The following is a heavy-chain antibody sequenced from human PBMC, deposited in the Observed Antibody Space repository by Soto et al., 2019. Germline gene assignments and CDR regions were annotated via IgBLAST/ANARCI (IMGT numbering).Heavy chain of an antibody. CDR1: GYTFTSFG. V-gene: IGHV1-3*01. Sequence: ASVKVSCKASGYTFTSFGLHWVRQAPGQRLEWMGWLNAANGDTIYSPQFQDRVTITRDTSARTAYLDLSSLRSEDTAVSYCVRRHVSVTGIDWFGPWGQGTLVTVSS. CDR2: LNAANGDT. D-gene: IGHD4-4*01. CDR3: VRRHVSVTGIDWFGP. J-gene: IGHJ5*02.